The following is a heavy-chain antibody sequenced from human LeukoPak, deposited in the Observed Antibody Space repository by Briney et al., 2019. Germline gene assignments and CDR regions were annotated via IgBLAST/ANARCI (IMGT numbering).Heavy chain of an antibody. Sequence: GGSLRLSCSASGFTFSSYAMHWVRQAPGKGLEYVSAISSNGGSTYYAGSVKGRFTISRDNSNNTLYLQMSSLRAEDTAVYYCVKDLGSSSVYWGQGTLVTVSS. V-gene: IGHV3-64D*06. D-gene: IGHD3-10*01. CDR2: ISSNGGST. CDR1: GFTFSSYA. J-gene: IGHJ4*02. CDR3: VKDLGSSSVY.